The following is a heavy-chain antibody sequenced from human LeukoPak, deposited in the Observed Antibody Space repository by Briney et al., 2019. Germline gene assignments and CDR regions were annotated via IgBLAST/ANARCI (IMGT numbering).Heavy chain of an antibody. CDR3: ARDPTTVVTVPYYFDF. CDR1: GGPFTGYH. CDR2: INHRGHP. D-gene: IGHD4-23*01. V-gene: IGHV4-34*01. J-gene: IGHJ4*02. Sequence: SETLSLTCAVYGGPFTGYHWNWIRQSPQRGLEWIGEINHRGHPHYNPSLESRLTISVDTSKNQFSLTLKSVTAADTAVYFCARDPTTVVTVPYYFDFWGQGTPVTVSS.